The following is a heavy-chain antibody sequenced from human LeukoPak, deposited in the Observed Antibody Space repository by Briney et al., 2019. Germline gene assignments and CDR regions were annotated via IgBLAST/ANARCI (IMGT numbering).Heavy chain of an antibody. CDR1: GYIFTSYW. J-gene: IGHJ4*02. D-gene: IGHD5-24*01. V-gene: IGHV5-51*01. CDR2: IYPGDSDT. Sequence: GESLKLSCKASGYIFTSYWIGWVRQMPGKGLEWMGIIYPGDSDTRYSPSFQGQVTISADKSIGTAYLQWSSLKASDTAMYYCAREGKDGFRTIDYWGQGTLVTVSS. CDR3: AREGKDGFRTIDY.